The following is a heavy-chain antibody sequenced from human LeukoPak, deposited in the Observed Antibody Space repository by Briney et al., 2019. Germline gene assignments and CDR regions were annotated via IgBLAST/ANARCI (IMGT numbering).Heavy chain of an antibody. Sequence: ASVKVSCKASGYTFTSYGMSWVRQAPGQGLEWMGWISAYNGYTNYAQKLQGRVTMTEDTSTDTAYMELSSLRSEDTAVYYCATDPVRWGQGTLVTVSS. CDR3: ATDPVR. CDR1: GYTFTSYG. D-gene: IGHD3-10*01. J-gene: IGHJ4*02. V-gene: IGHV1-18*01. CDR2: ISAYNGYT.